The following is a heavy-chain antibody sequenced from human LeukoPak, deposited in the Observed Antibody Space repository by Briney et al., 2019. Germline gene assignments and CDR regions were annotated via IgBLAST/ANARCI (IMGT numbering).Heavy chain of an antibody. CDR1: GYSFTSFG. V-gene: IGHV1-18*01. D-gene: IGHD3-3*01. CDR3: ARADEGLLLRFLEWLLIA. Sequence: GASVKVACKTFGYSFTSFGVSWVRQAPGQGLEWMGWISANSGNTNYAPKFQDRVTLTTDTSTNTAYMDLRSLRSDDTAVYYCARADEGLLLRFLEWLLIAWGQGTLVTVSS. CDR2: ISANSGNT. J-gene: IGHJ5*02.